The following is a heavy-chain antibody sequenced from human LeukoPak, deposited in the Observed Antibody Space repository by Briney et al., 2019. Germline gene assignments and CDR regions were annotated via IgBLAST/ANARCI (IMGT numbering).Heavy chain of an antibody. CDR3: AKTLEYCNSTRCYDPEFYGMDV. J-gene: IGHJ6*02. CDR2: ISPNSGGT. Sequence: GASVKVSCKASGYTFSDYYIHWVRQAPGQGLEWMGWISPNSGGTNYAQKFQDWVTMTRDTSITTAYLELSRLKSDDTAVYYCAKTLEYCNSTRCYDPEFYGMDVWGQGTTVTVSS. V-gene: IGHV1-2*04. D-gene: IGHD2-2*01. CDR1: GYTFSDYY.